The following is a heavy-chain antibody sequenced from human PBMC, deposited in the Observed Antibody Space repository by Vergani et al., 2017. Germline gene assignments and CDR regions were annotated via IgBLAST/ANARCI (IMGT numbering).Heavy chain of an antibody. Sequence: QVQLVQSGAEVKKPGASVKVSCKASGYTFTGYYMHWVRQAPGQGLEWMGWINPNSGGTNYAQKFQGWATMTRDTSISTAYMELSRLRSDDTAVYYGAREGDWGGVWFDPWGQGTLVTVSS. D-gene: IGHD7-27*01. CDR3: AREGDWGGVWFDP. CDR2: INPNSGGT. V-gene: IGHV1-2*04. CDR1: GYTFTGYY. J-gene: IGHJ5*02.